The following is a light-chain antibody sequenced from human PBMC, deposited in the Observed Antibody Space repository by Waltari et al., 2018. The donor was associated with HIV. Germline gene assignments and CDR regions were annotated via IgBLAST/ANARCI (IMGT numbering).Light chain of an antibody. CDR2: EVS. CDR3: GSYITNTNVL. CDR1: SSNVGAYNY. J-gene: IGLJ2*01. V-gene: IGLV2-14*01. Sequence: QSALTQPASVSGSPGQSITISCTGTSSNVGAYNYFYWYQQHPGKAHQLIIYEVSHRPSGVSNRCSGSKSGNTAALTISGLQAEDEAYYYCGSYITNTNVLFGGGTRLTVL.